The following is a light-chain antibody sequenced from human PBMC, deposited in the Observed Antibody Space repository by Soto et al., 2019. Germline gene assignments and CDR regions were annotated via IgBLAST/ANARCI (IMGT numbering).Light chain of an antibody. CDR2: AAS. V-gene: IGKV1-39*01. CDR3: QQSYSTPGPT. J-gene: IGKJ1*01. Sequence: DIQMTQSPSSLSASVGDRVTITCRASQSISSYLNWYQQKPGKAPKLLIYAASSLQSGVPSRFSGSGSGTDFTLTISSLQPEEFATYYCQQSYSTPGPTFGQGTKVEIK. CDR1: QSISSY.